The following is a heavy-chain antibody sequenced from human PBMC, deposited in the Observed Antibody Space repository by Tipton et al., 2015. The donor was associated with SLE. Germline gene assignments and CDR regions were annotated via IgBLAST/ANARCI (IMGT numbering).Heavy chain of an antibody. V-gene: IGHV3-23*01. CDR3: AKDPDNSGYDSPYFDY. Sequence: SLRLSCAASGFTFSSYSMNWVRQAPGKGLEWVSAIRGSGGSTYYADSVKGRFTISRDNSKNTLYLQMNSLRAEDTAVYYCAKDPDNSGYDSPYFDYWCQGTLVTVSS. D-gene: IGHD5-12*01. J-gene: IGHJ4*02. CDR1: GFTFSSYS. CDR2: IRGSGGST.